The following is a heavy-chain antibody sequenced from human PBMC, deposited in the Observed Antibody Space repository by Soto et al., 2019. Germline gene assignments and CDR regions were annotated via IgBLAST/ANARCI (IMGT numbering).Heavy chain of an antibody. J-gene: IGHJ3*01. CDR3: PRDNGGGWTDALDF. CDR2: IYSGGST. CDR1: GFTVSSNY. Sequence: EVQLVESGGGLVQPGGSLRLSCAASGFTVSSNYMSWVRQAPGKGLEWVSVIYSGGSTYYADSVKGIFTISRDNSKNTQYFQSYRLRAEDTVGFYWPRDNGGGWTDALDFWGKGTMVTVSS. V-gene: IGHV3-66*01. D-gene: IGHD6-19*01.